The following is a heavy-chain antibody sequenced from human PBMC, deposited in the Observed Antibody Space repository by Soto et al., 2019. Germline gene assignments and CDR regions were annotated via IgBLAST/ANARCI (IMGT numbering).Heavy chain of an antibody. J-gene: IGHJ4*02. CDR1: GGSVSSYY. CDR2: IYYSGST. V-gene: IGHV4-59*08. CDR3: PKHSNRNTALSSFDY. Sequence: SETLSLTCTVSGGSVSSYYWSWIRQSPGKGLEWIGYIYYSGSTKYKPSLKSRVTISVDTSKNQFSLKVSSATAADTAVYYCPKHSNRNTALSSFDYGGLGPLVTVSS. D-gene: IGHD4-4*01.